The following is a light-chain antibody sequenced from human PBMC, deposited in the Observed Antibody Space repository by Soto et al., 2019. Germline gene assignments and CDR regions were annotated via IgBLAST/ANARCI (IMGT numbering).Light chain of an antibody. Sequence: VLTQSPGTLSLSPGERATLSCRASQTFSNSFLSWFQQIPGQAPRLLIYGASMRATGIPDRFSGSGSGTDFTLTISRLEPEDFAVYYCQQCGSSSTFGQGTRL. J-gene: IGKJ5*01. CDR2: GAS. V-gene: IGKV3-20*01. CDR1: QTFSNSF. CDR3: QQCGSSST.